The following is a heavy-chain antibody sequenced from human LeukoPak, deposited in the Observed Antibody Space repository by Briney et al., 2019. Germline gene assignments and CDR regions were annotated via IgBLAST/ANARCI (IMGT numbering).Heavy chain of an antibody. J-gene: IGHJ6*03. V-gene: IGHV1-69*05. D-gene: IGHD6-6*01. CDR3: ARGSSSSSGSYYYYYMDV. CDR1: GGTFSSYA. Sequence: SVKVSCKASGGTFSSYAISWVRQAPGQGLEWMGGIIPIFGTANYARKFQGRVTITTDESTSTAYMELSSLRSEDTAVYYCARGSSSSSGSYYYYYMDVWGKGTTVTVSS. CDR2: IIPIFGTA.